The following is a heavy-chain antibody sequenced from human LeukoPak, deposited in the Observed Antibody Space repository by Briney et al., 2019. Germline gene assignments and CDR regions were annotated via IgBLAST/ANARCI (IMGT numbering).Heavy chain of an antibody. CDR3: ARHSSGWINFDY. V-gene: IGHV1-69*05. CDR1: GGTFSSYA. Sequence: SVKVSCKASGGTFSSYAISWVRQAPGQGLEWMGRIIPIFGTANYAQKFQGRVTITTDESTSTAYMEPSSLRSEDTAVYYCARHSSGWINFDYWGQGTLVTVSS. CDR2: IIPIFGTA. J-gene: IGHJ4*02. D-gene: IGHD6-19*01.